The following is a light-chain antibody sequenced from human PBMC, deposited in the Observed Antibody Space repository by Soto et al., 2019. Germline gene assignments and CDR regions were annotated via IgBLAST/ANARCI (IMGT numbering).Light chain of an antibody. CDR3: QVWDSSSDLLYV. Sequence: SYELTQPPSVSVAPGQTARITCGGNNIGSKSVQWYQQKPGQAHVLVVYDDSDRPSGIPERFSGSNSGNTATLTISRVEAGDEADYYCQVWDSSSDLLYVFGTGTKLTVL. J-gene: IGLJ1*01. V-gene: IGLV3-21*02. CDR1: NIGSKS. CDR2: DDS.